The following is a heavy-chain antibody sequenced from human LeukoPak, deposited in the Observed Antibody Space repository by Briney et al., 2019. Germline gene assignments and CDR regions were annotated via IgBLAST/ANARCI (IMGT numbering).Heavy chain of an antibody. CDR2: IGSSNTI. Sequence: GGSLRLSCAASGFTFSDYYMSWIRQAPGKGLEWLSYIGSSNTIYSADSVKGRFTISRDNAKNSLYLQMNSLRAEDTAVYYCAELGITMIGGVWGKGTTVTISS. CDR3: AELGITMIGGV. J-gene: IGHJ6*04. D-gene: IGHD3-10*02. CDR1: GFTFSDYY. V-gene: IGHV3-69-1*02.